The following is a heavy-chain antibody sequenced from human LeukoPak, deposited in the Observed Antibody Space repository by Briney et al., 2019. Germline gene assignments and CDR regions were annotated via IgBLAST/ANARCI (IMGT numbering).Heavy chain of an antibody. D-gene: IGHD5-24*01. Sequence: GGSLRLSCAASGFTFSSYAMSWVRQAPGKGLEWVSAISSSGGSTYYADSVKGRFTISRDNSKNTLYLRMNSLRAEDTAVYYCALEGDGLRFVYRGQGTLVTVSS. CDR3: ALEGDGLRFVY. CDR2: ISSSGGST. V-gene: IGHV3-23*01. CDR1: GFTFSSYA. J-gene: IGHJ4*02.